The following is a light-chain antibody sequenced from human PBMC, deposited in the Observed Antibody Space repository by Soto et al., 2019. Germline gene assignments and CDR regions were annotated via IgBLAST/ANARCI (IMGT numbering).Light chain of an antibody. V-gene: IGLV2-14*01. CDR3: SSYTRSFTVV. J-gene: IGLJ2*01. Sequence: QSALTQPASVSGSPGQSITIPCTGDSSDVGGYNYVSWFQQHPGKAPKLMIYEVSHRPSGVSHRFSGSKSGTTASLTISGLQAEDEADYYCSSYTRSFTVVFGGGTK. CDR2: EVS. CDR1: SSDVGGYNY.